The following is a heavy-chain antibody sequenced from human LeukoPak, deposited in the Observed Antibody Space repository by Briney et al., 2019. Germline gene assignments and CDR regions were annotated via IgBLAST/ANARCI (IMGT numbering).Heavy chain of an antibody. V-gene: IGHV3-23*01. CDR2: ISGSGNRT. J-gene: IGHJ6*02. Sequence: GGSLRLSCAASGFTFSSYAMSWVRQAPGKGLEWVSSISGSGNRTYYADSVKGRFTISRDNSKSTLFLQMNSLRAEDTAVYYCAKNLYCGGGSCYPSALGMDVWGQGTTVTVSS. CDR1: GFTFSSYA. CDR3: AKNLYCGGGSCYPSALGMDV. D-gene: IGHD2-15*01.